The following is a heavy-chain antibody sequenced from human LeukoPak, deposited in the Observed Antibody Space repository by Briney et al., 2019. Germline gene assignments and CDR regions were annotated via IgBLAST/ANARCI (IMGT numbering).Heavy chain of an antibody. D-gene: IGHD2-2*01. CDR1: GYTFTSYA. CDR2: INAGNGNT. CDR3: ARGRCSSTSCAPWWFDP. Sequence: ASVKVSCTASGYTFTSYAMHWVRQAPGQRLEWMGWINAGNGNTKYSQKFQGRVTITRDTSASTAYMELSSLRSEDTAVYYCARGRCSSTSCAPWWFDPWGQGTLVTVSS. V-gene: IGHV1-3*01. J-gene: IGHJ5*02.